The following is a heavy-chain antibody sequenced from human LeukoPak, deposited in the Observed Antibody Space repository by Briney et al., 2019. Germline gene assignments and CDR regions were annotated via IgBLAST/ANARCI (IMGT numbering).Heavy chain of an antibody. CDR3: ARDQGSLTRSWYTGY. Sequence: ASVKVSCKASGYTFTGYYIHWVRQAPGQGLEWIGRINPYSGDTNFAQKFQGRVTMTRDTSITTAYMDLSSLTPDDTAVYFCARDQGSLTRSWYTGYWGQGTQVTVSS. CDR2: INPYSGDT. J-gene: IGHJ4*02. CDR1: GYTFTGYY. V-gene: IGHV1-2*06. D-gene: IGHD6-13*01.